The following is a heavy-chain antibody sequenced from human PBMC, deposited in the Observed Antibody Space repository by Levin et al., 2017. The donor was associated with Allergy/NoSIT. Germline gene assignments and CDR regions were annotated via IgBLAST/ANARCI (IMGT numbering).Heavy chain of an antibody. CDR2: ISYDGSNK. CDR1: GFTFSSYA. J-gene: IGHJ2*01. CDR3: ARSDYGVLGYWYFDL. D-gene: IGHD4-17*01. V-gene: IGHV3-30-3*01. Sequence: GGSLRLSCAASGFTFSSYAMHWVRQAPGKGLEWVAVISYDGSNKYYADSVKGRFTISRDNSKNTLYLQINSLRAEDTAVYYCARSDYGVLGYWYFDLCGRGPLVTVSS.